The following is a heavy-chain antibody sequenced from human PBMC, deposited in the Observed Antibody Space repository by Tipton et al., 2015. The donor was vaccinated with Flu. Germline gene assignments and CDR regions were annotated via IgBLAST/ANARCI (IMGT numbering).Heavy chain of an antibody. D-gene: IGHD3-16*02. Sequence: QLVQSGGGVVQPGRSLRLSCAASGFTFSRNGMHWVRQAPGKGLEWVAVIWHDGTNKYYANSVKGRFTISRDNSKNTLYLQMDSLRAEDTAVYYCARDNLYDYVWGNYRWGLFDYWGQGTLVTVSS. V-gene: IGHV3-33*01. J-gene: IGHJ4*02. CDR3: ARDNLYDYVWGNYRWGLFDY. CDR1: GFTFSRNG. CDR2: IWHDGTNK.